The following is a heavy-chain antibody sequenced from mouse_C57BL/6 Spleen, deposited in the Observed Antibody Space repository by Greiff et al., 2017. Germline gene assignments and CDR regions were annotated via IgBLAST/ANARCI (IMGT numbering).Heavy chain of an antibody. CDR1: GYTFTSYW. CDR3: TRPFYYGDAY. Sequence: VQLQQSGTVLARPGASVKMSCKTSGYTFTSYWMHWVKQRPGQGLEWIGAIYPGNSDTSYNQKFKGKAKLTAVTSASTAYMELSSLTNEDSAVYYCTRPFYYGDAYWGQGTLVTVSA. J-gene: IGHJ3*01. CDR2: IYPGNSDT. V-gene: IGHV1-5*01. D-gene: IGHD2-13*01.